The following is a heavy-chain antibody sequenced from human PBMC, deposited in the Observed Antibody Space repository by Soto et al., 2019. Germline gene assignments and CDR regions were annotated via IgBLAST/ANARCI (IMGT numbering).Heavy chain of an antibody. Sequence: QVHLVQSGAEVKKPGASVKVSCTASGYTFTNFGISWVRQAPGQGLEWMGWISAYNGNTNYAQKFQGSVTMTTDTSTSTAYMELRSLRSDGTGVYYCVRGGTPIDYWGQGTLVTVSS. CDR1: GYTFTNFG. J-gene: IGHJ4*02. D-gene: IGHD2-15*01. V-gene: IGHV1-18*01. CDR2: ISAYNGNT. CDR3: VRGGTPIDY.